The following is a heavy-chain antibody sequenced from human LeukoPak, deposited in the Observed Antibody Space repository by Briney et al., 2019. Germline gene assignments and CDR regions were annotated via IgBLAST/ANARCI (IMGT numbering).Heavy chain of an antibody. D-gene: IGHD3-22*01. CDR3: ARQKTDYYDSSGYYFFDY. Sequence: ASVTVSFKTSGYTFTSYAMNWVRQAAGQGREGMGWINTKTGNPTYDQGFTGRFVFSLDTSVSTAYLQISSLKAEDTAVYYCARQKTDYYDSSGYYFFDYWGQGTLATVPS. CDR2: INTKTGNP. V-gene: IGHV7-4-1*02. CDR1: GYTFTSYA. J-gene: IGHJ4*02.